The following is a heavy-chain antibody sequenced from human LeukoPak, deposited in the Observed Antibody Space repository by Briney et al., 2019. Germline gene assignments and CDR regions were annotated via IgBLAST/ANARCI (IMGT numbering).Heavy chain of an antibody. D-gene: IGHD2-15*01. V-gene: IGHV1-69*04. Sequence: SVKVSCKASGGTFSSYAISWVRQAPGQGLEWMGRIIPILGIANYAQKFQGRVTITADKSTSTAYMELSSLRSEDTAVYYCASPTPRLIVYYYYGMDVWGQGTTVTVSS. J-gene: IGHJ6*02. CDR3: ASPTPRLIVYYYYGMDV. CDR1: GGTFSSYA. CDR2: IIPILGIA.